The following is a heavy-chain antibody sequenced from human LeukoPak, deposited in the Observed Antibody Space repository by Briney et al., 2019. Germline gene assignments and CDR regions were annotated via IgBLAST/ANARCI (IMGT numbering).Heavy chain of an antibody. CDR1: GYTFTGYY. CDR2: ISAYNGNT. CDR3: ARIDETYSSSWYVRLFDY. D-gene: IGHD6-13*01. V-gene: IGHV1-18*04. Sequence: ASVKVSCKASGYTFTGYYMHWVRQAPGQGLEWMGWISAYNGNTNYAQKLQGRVTMTTDTSTSTAYMELRSLRSDDTAVYYCARIDETYSSSWYVRLFDYWGQGTLVTVSS. J-gene: IGHJ4*02.